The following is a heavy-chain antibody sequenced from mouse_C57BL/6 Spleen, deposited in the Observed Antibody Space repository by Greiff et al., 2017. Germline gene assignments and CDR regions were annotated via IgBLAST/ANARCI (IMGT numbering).Heavy chain of an antibody. V-gene: IGHV1-69*01. D-gene: IGHD2-1*01. J-gene: IGHJ3*01. CDR3: ARSNGNFAWFAY. CDR1: GYTFTSYW. Sequence: QVQLQQSGAELVMPGASVKLSCKASGYTFTSYWMHWVKQRPGQGLEWIGEIDPSDSYTNYNQKFKGKSTLTVDKSSSTAYMQLSSLTSEDSAVYYCARSNGNFAWFAYWGQGTLVTVSA. CDR2: IDPSDSYT.